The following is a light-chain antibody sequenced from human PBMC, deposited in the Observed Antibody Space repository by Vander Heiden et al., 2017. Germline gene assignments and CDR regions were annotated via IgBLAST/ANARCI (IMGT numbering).Light chain of an antibody. V-gene: IGLV2-11*01. CDR3: CSYTVSHSPL. CDR2: EVN. CDR1: SNDVGGYNY. J-gene: IGLJ2*01. Sequence: QSALTPPRSVSGSPGQSVTITCTGTSNDVGGYNYVSWYQQHPGEAPKLMIYEVNQRPSGVPDRFSGYKSGNAASLTISGLQAEDEADYYCCSYTVSHSPLFGGGTNLTVL.